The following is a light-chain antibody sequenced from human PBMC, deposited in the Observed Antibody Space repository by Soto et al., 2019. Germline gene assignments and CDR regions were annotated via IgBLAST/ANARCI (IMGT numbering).Light chain of an antibody. Sequence: EIVLTQSPGTLSLSPGERATLSCRASQSVRSNYLAWYKQKPGQAPRLLIYNSSTRATGIPDRFSGSGSGKDFTLTISRLEPEDFAIYYCQQYRYLPQPFGQATQVEIK. V-gene: IGKV3-20*01. CDR1: QSVRSNY. J-gene: IGKJ1*01. CDR3: QQYRYLPQP. CDR2: NSS.